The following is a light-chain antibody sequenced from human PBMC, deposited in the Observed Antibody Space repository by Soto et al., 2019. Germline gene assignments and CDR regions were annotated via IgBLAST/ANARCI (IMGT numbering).Light chain of an antibody. CDR3: QQYYGTPRT. CDR1: QSVSSTY. Sequence: EIVLTQSPGTLSLSPGERATLSCRASQSVSSTYLVWYQQKPGQAPSLLIFGASSRATGIPDRFSGSGSGTDFTLTISSLQAEDVAVYYCQQYYGTPRTLGQGTKVDI. CDR2: GAS. V-gene: IGKV3-20*01. J-gene: IGKJ1*01.